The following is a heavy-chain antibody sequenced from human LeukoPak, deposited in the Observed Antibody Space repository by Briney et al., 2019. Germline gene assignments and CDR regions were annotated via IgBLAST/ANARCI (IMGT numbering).Heavy chain of an antibody. Sequence: SETLSLTCAVYGGSFSGYYWSWIRQPPGKGLEWIGEINHSGSTNYNPSLKSRVTISVDTSKNQFSLKLSSVTAADTAVYYCARQLNMTTVTTTRGQFDYWGQGTLVTVSS. D-gene: IGHD4-17*01. CDR3: ARQLNMTTVTTTRGQFDY. CDR2: INHSGST. V-gene: IGHV4-34*01. CDR1: GGSFSGYY. J-gene: IGHJ4*02.